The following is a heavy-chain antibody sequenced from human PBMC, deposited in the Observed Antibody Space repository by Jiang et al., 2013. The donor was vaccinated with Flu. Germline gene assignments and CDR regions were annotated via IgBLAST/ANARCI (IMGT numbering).Heavy chain of an antibody. D-gene: IGHD3-10*01. CDR1: GGSISSYY. J-gene: IGHJ5*02. Sequence: LLKPSETLSLTCTVSGGSISSYYWSWIRQPPGKGLEWIGYIYYSGSTNYNPSLKSRVTISVDTSKNQFSLKLSSVTAADTAVYYCARVPALLWFGELLGGNWFETPGAEGTLVTVSS. V-gene: IGHV4-59*01. CDR3: ARVPALLWFGELLGGNWFETP. CDR2: IYYSGST.